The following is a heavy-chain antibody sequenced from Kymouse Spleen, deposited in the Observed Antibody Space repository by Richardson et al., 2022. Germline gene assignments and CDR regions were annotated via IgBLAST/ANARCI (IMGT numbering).Heavy chain of an antibody. J-gene: IGHJ4*02. CDR3: ARADYYGSGSYYLFDY. D-gene: IGHD3-10*01. CDR2: INHSGST. CDR1: GGSFSGYY. Sequence: QVQLQQWGAGLLKPSETLSLTCAVYGGSFSGYYWSWIRQPPGKGLEWIGEINHSGSTNYNPSLKSRVTISVDTSKNQFSLKLSSVTAADTAVYYCARADYYGSGSYYLFDYWGQGTLVTVSS. V-gene: IGHV4-34*01.